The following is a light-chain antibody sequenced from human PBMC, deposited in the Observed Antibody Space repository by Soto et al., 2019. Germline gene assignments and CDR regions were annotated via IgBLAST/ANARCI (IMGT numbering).Light chain of an antibody. CDR3: CSFAGSYTYV. CDR1: SSDVGRYDY. CDR2: DVS. Sequence: QSALTQPRSVSGSPGQSVTISCTGTSSDVGRYDYVSWYQQHPGKAPKLIIYDVSERPSGVPDRFSGSKFGNTASLTISGLQAEDEADYSCCSFAGSYTYVFGTGTKVTLL. J-gene: IGLJ1*01. V-gene: IGLV2-11*01.